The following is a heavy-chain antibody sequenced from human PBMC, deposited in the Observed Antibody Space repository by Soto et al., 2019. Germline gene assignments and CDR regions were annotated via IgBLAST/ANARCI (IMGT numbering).Heavy chain of an antibody. CDR2: IKQDGSEK. CDR3: ARGAGSSSSPIDY. D-gene: IGHD6-6*01. V-gene: IGHV3-7*01. Sequence: GGSLRLSCAASGFTFSSYWMSWVRQAPGKGLEWVANIKQDGSEKYYVDSVKGRFIISRDNAKNSLYLQMNSLRAEDTAVYYCARGAGSSSSPIDYWGQGTLVTVSS. J-gene: IGHJ4*02. CDR1: GFTFSSYW.